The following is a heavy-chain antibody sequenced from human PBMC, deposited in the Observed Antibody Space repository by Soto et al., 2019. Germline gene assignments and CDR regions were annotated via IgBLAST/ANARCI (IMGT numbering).Heavy chain of an antibody. CDR3: GIQPGGVATPCDDY. V-gene: IGHV1-8*01. J-gene: IGHJ4*02. CDR1: GYPFDSFD. Sequence: QVQLVQSGAEVKKPGASVKVSCEASGYPFDSFDINLVLQAAGQGLEWMGWMNPDSGDTAVAQRFQERIIMTRTTSTSTAYMELSKLTPDDSAVYFCGIQPGGVATPCDDYWGPGTLVTFSS. CDR2: MNPDSGDT. D-gene: IGHD2-15*01.